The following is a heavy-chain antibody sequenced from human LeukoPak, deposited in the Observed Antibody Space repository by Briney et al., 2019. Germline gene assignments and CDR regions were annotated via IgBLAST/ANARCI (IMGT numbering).Heavy chain of an antibody. V-gene: IGHV3-23*01. CDR3: AKDGSTMTTNYYYGMDV. Sequence: GGSLRLSCAASEFTFSSYVMNWVRQAPGKGLEWVSEISRSGDSSHYADSVKGRFIISRDNSKNTLHLQMSSLRAEDTAVYYCAKDGSTMTTNYYYGMDVWGQGTTVTVSS. CDR2: ISRSGDSS. D-gene: IGHD3-10*01. J-gene: IGHJ6*02. CDR1: EFTFSSYV.